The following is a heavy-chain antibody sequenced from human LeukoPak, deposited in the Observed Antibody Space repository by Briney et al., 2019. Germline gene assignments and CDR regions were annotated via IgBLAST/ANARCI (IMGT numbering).Heavy chain of an antibody. CDR1: GVTVSSNY. Sequence: PGGSLRLSCAASGVTVSSNYMTWVRQAPGKGLEWVSVIYSGGTIYYADSVKGRFIISRDNSKNTLYLQMNTLRAEDTAMYYCARATDSGYGPFDSWGQGTLVTVSS. V-gene: IGHV3-66*01. D-gene: IGHD5-12*01. CDR3: ARATDSGYGPFDS. J-gene: IGHJ4*02. CDR2: IYSGGTI.